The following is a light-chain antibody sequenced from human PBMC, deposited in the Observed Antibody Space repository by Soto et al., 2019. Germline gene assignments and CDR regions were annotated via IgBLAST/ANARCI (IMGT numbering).Light chain of an antibody. V-gene: IGKV1-13*02. CDR3: QQFNSYSIT. CDR2: DAS. Sequence: AIQLTQSPSSLSASVGDRVTITFRASQGISSALAWYQQKPGKAPKLLIYDASSLESGVPSRFSGSGSGTDFTLTISSLQPEDFATYYCQQFNSYSITFGPGTKVDIK. CDR1: QGISSA. J-gene: IGKJ3*01.